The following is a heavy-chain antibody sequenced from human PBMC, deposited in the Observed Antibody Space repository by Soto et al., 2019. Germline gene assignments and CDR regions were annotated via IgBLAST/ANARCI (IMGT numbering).Heavy chain of an antibody. CDR3: ARGLRYNYYGSGSYYKLLYYYYGMDV. CDR1: GGSLSGDY. J-gene: IGHJ6*02. Sequence: SETLSLTCAVCGGSLSGDYWSWIRQPPGKGLEWIGEINHSGSTNYNPSLKSRVTISVDTSKNQFSLKLSSVTAADTAVYYCARGLRYNYYGSGSYYKLLYYYYGMDVWGQGTTVT. D-gene: IGHD3-10*01. CDR2: INHSGST. V-gene: IGHV4-34*01.